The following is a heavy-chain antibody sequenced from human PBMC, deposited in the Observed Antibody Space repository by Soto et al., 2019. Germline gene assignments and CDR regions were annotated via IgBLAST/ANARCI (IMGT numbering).Heavy chain of an antibody. J-gene: IGHJ4*02. V-gene: IGHV4-30-4*01. CDR1: GGSISSGAYY. CDR2: IYYSGST. Sequence: SETLSLTCTVSGGSISSGAYYWSWIRQPPGKGLEWIGYIYYSGSTYYNPSLKSRVTISVDTSKNQFSLKLSSVTAADTALYYCARVDSSGYQPFDYWGQGTLVTVSS. CDR3: ARVDSSGYQPFDY. D-gene: IGHD3-22*01.